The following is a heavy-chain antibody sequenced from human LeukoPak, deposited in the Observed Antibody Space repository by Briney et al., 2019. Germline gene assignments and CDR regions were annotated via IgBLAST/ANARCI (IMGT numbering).Heavy chain of an antibody. Sequence: PGGSLGLSCAASGFTFSKYWMLWVRQAPGKGLASVSRINTDGTVTTYADSVKGRFTVSRDNADNTMFLQMNSVRDEDTAVYYCATKQWLAPPPDSWGQGTPVTVSS. J-gene: IGHJ4*02. CDR1: GFTFSKYW. V-gene: IGHV3-74*01. CDR3: ATKQWLAPPPDS. CDR2: INTDGTVT. D-gene: IGHD6-19*01.